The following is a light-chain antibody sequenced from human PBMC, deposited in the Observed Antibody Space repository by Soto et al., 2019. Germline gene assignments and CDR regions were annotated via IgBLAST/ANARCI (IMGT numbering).Light chain of an antibody. Sequence: QSVLTQPASVSGSPGQSITISCTGTSSDVGGYNYVSWYQQRPGEAPKLMIYDVSNRPSGVSNRFSGSKSGNTASLTISGLQAEDEDDYYCSSYTSSSTLYVFGTGTKLTVL. CDR2: DVS. CDR3: SSYTSSSTLYV. J-gene: IGLJ1*01. CDR1: SSDVGGYNY. V-gene: IGLV2-14*01.